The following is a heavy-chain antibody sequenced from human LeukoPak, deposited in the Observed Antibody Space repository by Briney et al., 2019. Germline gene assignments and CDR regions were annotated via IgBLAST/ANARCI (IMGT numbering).Heavy chain of an antibody. CDR1: GSSITSINSDFS. CDR2: MSRSGST. V-gene: IGHV4-38-2*01. J-gene: IGHJ2*01. D-gene: IGHD4-17*01. Sequence: PSETLSLACAVSGSSITSINSDFSWGWLRQPPGKGLEWIGSMSRSGSTYYNPSLEGRVTISVDTSKNGFSLRLKSVTAADTAMYYCAGVNTVVSWPEGFFDIWGRGTQVTVSS. CDR3: AGVNTVVSWPEGFFDI.